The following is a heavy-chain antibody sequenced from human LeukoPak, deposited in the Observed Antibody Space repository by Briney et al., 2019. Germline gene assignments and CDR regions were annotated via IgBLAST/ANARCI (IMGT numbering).Heavy chain of an antibody. J-gene: IGHJ5*02. CDR1: GYTFTSYA. CDR2: INTNSGGT. Sequence: ASVKVSCKASGYTFTSYAMNWVRQAPGQGLEWMGWINTNSGGTNYAQKFQGRVTMTRDTSISTAYMELSRLRSDDTAVYYCARYRQVAGIWFDPWGQGTLVTVSS. D-gene: IGHD6-19*01. CDR3: ARYRQVAGIWFDP. V-gene: IGHV1-2*02.